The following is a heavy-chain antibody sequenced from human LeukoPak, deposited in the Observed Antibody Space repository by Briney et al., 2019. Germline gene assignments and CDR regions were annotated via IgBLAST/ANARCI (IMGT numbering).Heavy chain of an antibody. CDR2: ISGYNGHT. V-gene: IGHV1-18*01. J-gene: IGHJ3*02. D-gene: IGHD5-24*01. CDR3: ARVRDGYNDAYDI. CDR1: GYTFTSYG. Sequence: ASVKVSCKASGYTFTSYGISWVRQAPGQGLEWMGWISGYNGHTNYAQKLQGRVTMTTDTSTSTAYMGLSSLRSEDTAVYYCARVRDGYNDAYDIWGQGTMVTVPS.